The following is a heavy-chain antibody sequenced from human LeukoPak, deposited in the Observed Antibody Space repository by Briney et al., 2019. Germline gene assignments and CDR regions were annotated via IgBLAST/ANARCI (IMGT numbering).Heavy chain of an antibody. CDR3: ARAPRGPGYCSSTSCSPFDY. J-gene: IGHJ4*02. CDR2: IIPIFGTA. CDR1: GGTFSSYA. Sequence: SVKVSCKASGGTFSSYAISWVRQAPGQGVEGMGGIIPIFGTANYAQKFQGRVTITTDESTSTAYMELSSLRSEDTAVYYCARAPRGPGYCSSTSCSPFDYWGQGTLVTVSS. D-gene: IGHD2-2*03. V-gene: IGHV1-69*05.